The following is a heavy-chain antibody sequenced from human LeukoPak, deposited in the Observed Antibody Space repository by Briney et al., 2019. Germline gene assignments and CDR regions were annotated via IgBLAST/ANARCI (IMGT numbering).Heavy chain of an antibody. CDR3: AKDRSNGDFGFDP. CDR1: VFTFSSYP. CDR2: ISGSGGST. D-gene: IGHD4-17*01. J-gene: IGHJ5*02. V-gene: IGHV3-23*01. Sequence: GESLRLSWAASVFTFSSYPVSWVRKAPGKGLEWVSAISGSGGSTYYADSVKGRFTISRDNSKNTLYLQMNSLRAEDTAVYYCAKDRSNGDFGFDPWGQGTLVTVSS.